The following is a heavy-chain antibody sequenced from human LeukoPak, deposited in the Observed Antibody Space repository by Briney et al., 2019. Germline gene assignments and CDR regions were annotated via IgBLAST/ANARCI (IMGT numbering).Heavy chain of an antibody. D-gene: IGHD3-16*01. CDR1: DGSISSYY. CDR3: ARDTGGPGSYAYYGLDV. CDR2: IYSSEST. V-gene: IGHV4-4*07. J-gene: IGHJ6*02. Sequence: SETLSLTCSVSDGSISSYYWSWIRQPAGKGLEWIGRIYSSESTNYNPSLKSRVTMSVDTSKNQFSLNLSSVTAADTAVYYCARDTGGPGSYAYYGLDVWGQGTTVTVSS.